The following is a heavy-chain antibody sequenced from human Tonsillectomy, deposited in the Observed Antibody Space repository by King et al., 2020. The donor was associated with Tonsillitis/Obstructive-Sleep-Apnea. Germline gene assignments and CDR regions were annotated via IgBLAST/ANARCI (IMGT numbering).Heavy chain of an antibody. CDR2: IYYRGST. Sequence: VQLQESGPGLVKPSETLALTCTVSGGSISSYYWSWIRQPPGKGLEWIGDIYYRGSTNYNPSLKSRGSRSVDTSKNQFARKLSAVTAADTAVYYCARGWGYYYYMDVWGKGTTVPVSS. CDR3: ARGWGYYYYMDV. J-gene: IGHJ6*03. CDR1: GGSISSYY. V-gene: IGHV4-59*08. D-gene: IGHD3-16*01.